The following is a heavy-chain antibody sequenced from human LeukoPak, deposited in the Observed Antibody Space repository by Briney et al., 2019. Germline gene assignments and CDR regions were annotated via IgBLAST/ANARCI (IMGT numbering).Heavy chain of an antibody. V-gene: IGHV1-2*04. D-gene: IGHD3-22*01. CDR2: INPNSGGT. CDR3: ARDDGNEYYYDSYAFDI. Sequence: EASVEVSCKASGYTFTGYYMHWVRQAPGQGLEWMGWINPNSGGTNYAQKFQGWVTMTRDTSISTAYMELSRLRSDDTAVFYCARDDGNEYYYDSYAFDIWGQGTMVTVSS. J-gene: IGHJ3*02. CDR1: GYTFTGYY.